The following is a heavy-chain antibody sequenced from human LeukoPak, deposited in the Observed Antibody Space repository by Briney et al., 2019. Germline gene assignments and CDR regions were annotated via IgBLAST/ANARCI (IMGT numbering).Heavy chain of an antibody. Sequence: GGSLRLSCAASGFTFSSYSMNWVRQAPGKGLEWVSSISSSSSYIYYADSVKGRFTISRDNSKNTLYLQMGSLRAEDMAVYYCARESGDYVALFDYWGQGTLVTVSS. D-gene: IGHD4-17*01. V-gene: IGHV3-21*01. CDR3: ARESGDYVALFDY. J-gene: IGHJ4*02. CDR1: GFTFSSYS. CDR2: ISSSSSYI.